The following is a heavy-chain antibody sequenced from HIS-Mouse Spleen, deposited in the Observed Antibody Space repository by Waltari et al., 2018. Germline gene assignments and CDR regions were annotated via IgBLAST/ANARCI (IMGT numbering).Heavy chain of an antibody. J-gene: IGHJ2*01. CDR3: AREIPYSSSWYDWYFDL. D-gene: IGHD6-13*01. CDR2: IYYSGST. CDR1: GYTSTGYY. V-gene: IGHV4-38-2*02. Sequence: QVQLVHSGSEVKKPGASVKVSCKASGYTSTGYYMHWVRQAPGQGLEWIGSIYYSGSTYYNPSLKSRVTISVDTSKNQFSLKLSSVTAADTAVYYCAREIPYSSSWYDWYFDLWGRGTLVTVSS.